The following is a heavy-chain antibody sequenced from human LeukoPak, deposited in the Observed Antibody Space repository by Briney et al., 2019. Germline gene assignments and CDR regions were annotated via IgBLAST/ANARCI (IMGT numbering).Heavy chain of an antibody. J-gene: IGHJ6*03. CDR1: GGSISSGSYY. D-gene: IGHD3-22*01. V-gene: IGHV4-61*02. CDR3: AREGDEQGYYYDSSGPYYYYYYMDV. CDR2: IYTSGST. Sequence: SQTLSLTCTVSGGSISSGSYYWSWIRQPAGKGLEWIGRIYTSGSTNYNPSLKSRVTISVDTSKNQFSLKLSSVTAADTAVYYCAREGDEQGYYYDSSGPYYYYYYMDVWGKGTTVTVSS.